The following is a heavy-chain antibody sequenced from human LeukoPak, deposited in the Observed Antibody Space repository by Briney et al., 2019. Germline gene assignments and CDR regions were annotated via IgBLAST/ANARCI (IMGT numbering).Heavy chain of an antibody. CDR3: ARSSYDYGGIEGPFDY. J-gene: IGHJ4*02. Sequence: GRSLRLSCAASGLTLTYYAMHWVRQAPGKGLEWVAVTSYDGNKKYYADSVKGRFTISRDSSKNTLYLQMSSLRAEVTAVYYCARSSYDYGGIEGPFDYWGQGTLVTVSS. CDR2: TSYDGNKK. V-gene: IGHV3-30*15. CDR1: GLTLTYYA. D-gene: IGHD4-23*01.